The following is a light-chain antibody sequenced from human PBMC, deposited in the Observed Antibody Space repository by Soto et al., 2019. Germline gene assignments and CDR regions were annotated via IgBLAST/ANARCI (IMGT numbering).Light chain of an antibody. J-gene: IGLJ1*01. CDR2: DVS. CDR1: SSDVGGYNY. Sequence: SALTQPASLSGSLGQSITLSCPGTSSDVGGYNYVSWYQEHPGKAPKLMIYDVSNRPSGVSNRFSGSKSGNTASLTISGLQAEDEADYYCSSYTSDSTYVFGTGTKVTVL. CDR3: SSYTSDSTYV. V-gene: IGLV2-14*01.